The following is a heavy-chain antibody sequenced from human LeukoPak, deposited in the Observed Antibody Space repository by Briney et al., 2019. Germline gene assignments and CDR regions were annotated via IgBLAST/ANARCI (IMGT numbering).Heavy chain of an antibody. CDR2: IKQDGSEK. CDR1: GFTFSSYW. Sequence: PGGSLRLSCASSGFTFSSYWMSWVRQAPGKGLEWVANIKQDGSEKYYVDSVKGRFTISRDNVKNSLYLQMNSLRAEDTAVYYCASQWGAEPYSGYDYYYYYMDVWGKGTTVTISS. J-gene: IGHJ6*03. CDR3: ASQWGAEPYSGYDYYYYYMDV. D-gene: IGHD5-12*01. V-gene: IGHV3-7*01.